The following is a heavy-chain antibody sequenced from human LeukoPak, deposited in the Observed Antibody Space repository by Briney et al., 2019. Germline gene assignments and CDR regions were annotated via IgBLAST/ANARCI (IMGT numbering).Heavy chain of an antibody. D-gene: IGHD6-19*01. V-gene: IGHV1-8*01. CDR1: GYTFTSYD. CDR3: ARGRQQWLAYAFDI. J-gene: IGHJ3*02. Sequence: ASVKVSCKASGYTFTSYDTNWVRQATGQGLEWMGWMNPNSGNTGYAQKFQGRVTMTRNTSISTAYMELSSLRSEDTAVYYCARGRQQWLAYAFDIWGQGTMVTVSS. CDR2: MNPNSGNT.